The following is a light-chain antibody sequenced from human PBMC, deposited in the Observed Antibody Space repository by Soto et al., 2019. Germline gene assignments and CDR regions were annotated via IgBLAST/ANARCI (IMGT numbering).Light chain of an antibody. Sequence: IKLTQSPSSLSASVGDSVTIPCRASQGISSFLAWYQQKPGKAPKLLIYAASTLQSGVPSRFSGSGSGTDFTLTISSLQPEDFATYFCQQLNSYPITFGQGTRLEI. V-gene: IGKV1-9*01. CDR2: AAS. CDR1: QGISSF. J-gene: IGKJ5*01. CDR3: QQLNSYPIT.